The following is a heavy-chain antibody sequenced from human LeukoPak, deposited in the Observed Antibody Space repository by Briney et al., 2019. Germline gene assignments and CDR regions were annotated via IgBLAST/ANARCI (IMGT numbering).Heavy chain of an antibody. J-gene: IGHJ3*02. Sequence: SVKVSCKASGGTFSSYAISWVRQAPGQGFEWMGGIIPIFGTANYAQKFQGRVTVTADESTSTAYMELSSLRSEDTAVYYCARDNGGSWVVDAFDIWGQGTMVTVSS. CDR3: ARDNGGSWVVDAFDI. CDR2: IIPIFGTA. D-gene: IGHD2-15*01. CDR1: GGTFSSYA. V-gene: IGHV1-69*13.